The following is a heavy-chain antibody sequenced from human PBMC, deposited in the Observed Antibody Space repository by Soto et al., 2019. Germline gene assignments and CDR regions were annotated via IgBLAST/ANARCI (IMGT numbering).Heavy chain of an antibody. D-gene: IGHD2-2*02. Sequence: GGSLRLSCAAPGYTFSSYAMSWVRQAPGKGLEWVSAISGSGGSTYYADSVKGRFTISRDNSKNTLYLQMNSLRAEDTAVYYCEVVVPAAISWGQGTLVTVSS. CDR1: GYTFSSYA. CDR3: EVVVPAAIS. CDR2: ISGSGGST. V-gene: IGHV3-23*01. J-gene: IGHJ5*02.